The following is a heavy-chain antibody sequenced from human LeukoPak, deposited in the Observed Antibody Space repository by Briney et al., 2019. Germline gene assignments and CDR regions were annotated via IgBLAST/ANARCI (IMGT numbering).Heavy chain of an antibody. CDR1: GFTFSSYG. CDR3: AKDLQWLASNYYYYYMDV. Sequence: PGGSLRLSCAASGFTFSSYGMHWVRQAPGKGLEWVAFIRYDGSNKYYADSVKGRFTISRDNSKNTLYLQMNSLRAEDTAVYYCAKDLQWLASNYYYYYMDVWGKGTTVTVSS. CDR2: IRYDGSNK. J-gene: IGHJ6*03. D-gene: IGHD6-19*01. V-gene: IGHV3-30*02.